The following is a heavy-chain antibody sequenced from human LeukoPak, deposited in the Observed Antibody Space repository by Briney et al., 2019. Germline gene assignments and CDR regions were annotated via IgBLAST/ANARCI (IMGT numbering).Heavy chain of an antibody. CDR3: ARAWGSGWYHFYFDY. V-gene: IGHV4-39*07. Sequence: SETLSLTCTVSGGSISSSSYYWGWIRQPPGKGLEWIGSIYYSGSTYYNPSLKSRVTISVDTSKNQFSLKLSSVTAADTAVYYCARAWGSGWYHFYFDYWGQGTLVTVSS. J-gene: IGHJ4*02. D-gene: IGHD6-13*01. CDR2: IYYSGST. CDR1: GGSISSSSYY.